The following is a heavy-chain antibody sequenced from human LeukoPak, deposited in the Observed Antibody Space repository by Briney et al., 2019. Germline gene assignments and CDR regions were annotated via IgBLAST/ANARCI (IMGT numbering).Heavy chain of an antibody. CDR1: GGSISSYY. J-gene: IGHJ4*02. Sequence: SETLSLTCTVSGGSISSYYWNWIRQPAGKGLGWIGRIHTSGSTNYNPSLKSRVTMSVDTPKNKFSLKLSSVTAADTAVYYCAREGAGMYYFDFWGQGTLVTVSS. V-gene: IGHV4-4*07. D-gene: IGHD3-10*01. CDR3: AREGAGMYYFDF. CDR2: IHTSGST.